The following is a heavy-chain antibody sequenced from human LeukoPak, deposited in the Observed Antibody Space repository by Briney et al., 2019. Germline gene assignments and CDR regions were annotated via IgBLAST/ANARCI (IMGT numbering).Heavy chain of an antibody. D-gene: IGHD3-10*01. Sequence: GGTLRLSCAASGFTFSSYGMSWVRQAPGKGLEWVSAISGSGGSTYYADSVKGRFTISRDNSKNTLYLQMNSLRAEDTAVYYCARGGRVRYYGSGSYGEGFDYWGQGTLVTVSS. V-gene: IGHV3-23*01. CDR3: ARGGRVRYYGSGSYGEGFDY. J-gene: IGHJ4*02. CDR1: GFTFSSYG. CDR2: ISGSGGST.